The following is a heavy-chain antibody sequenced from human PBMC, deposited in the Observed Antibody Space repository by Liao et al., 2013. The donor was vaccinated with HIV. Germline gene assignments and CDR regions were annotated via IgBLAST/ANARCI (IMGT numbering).Heavy chain of an antibody. CDR3: ARGTGDVSFPYYYYYYMDV. Sequence: QVQLQQWGAGLLKPSETLSLTCAVYGGSFSGYYWSWIRQPPGKGLEWIGEINHSGSTNYNPSLKSRVTISVDTSKNQFSLKLSSVTAADTAVYYCARGTGDVSFPYYYYYYMDVWGKGTTVTVSS. V-gene: IGHV4-34*01. J-gene: IGHJ6*03. CDR2: INHSGST. CDR1: GGSFSGYY. D-gene: IGHD7-27*01.